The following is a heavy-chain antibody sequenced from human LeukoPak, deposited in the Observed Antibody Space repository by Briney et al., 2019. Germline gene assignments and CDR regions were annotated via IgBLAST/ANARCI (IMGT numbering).Heavy chain of an antibody. CDR1: GGSVSSGSYY. D-gene: IGHD3-10*01. CDR2: IYYSGST. J-gene: IGHJ4*02. Sequence: SETLSLTCTVSGGSVSSGSYYWSWIRQPPGKGLEWIRYIYYSGSTNYNPSLKSRVTVSVDTSKNQFSLKLSSVTAADTAVYYCARGDYSGGFGELLLWGQGTLVTVSS. CDR3: ARGDYSGGFGELLL. V-gene: IGHV4-61*01.